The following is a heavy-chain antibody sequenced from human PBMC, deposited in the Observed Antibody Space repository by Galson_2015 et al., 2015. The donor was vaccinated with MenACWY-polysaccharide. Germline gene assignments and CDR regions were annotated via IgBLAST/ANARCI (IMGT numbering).Heavy chain of an antibody. CDR3: ARVRYSTGKYQFDY. D-gene: IGHD2-2*01. V-gene: IGHV3-23*01. J-gene: IGHJ4*02. CDR2: IGGSGSNT. Sequence: SLRLSCAASGFTFSNYAMSWVRQAPGKGLEWVSTIGGSGSNTHYADSVKGRFTISRDNSKNTLSPQMNSLRAEDTAVYYCARVRYSTGKYQFDYWGQGTPVAVSS. CDR1: GFTFSNYA.